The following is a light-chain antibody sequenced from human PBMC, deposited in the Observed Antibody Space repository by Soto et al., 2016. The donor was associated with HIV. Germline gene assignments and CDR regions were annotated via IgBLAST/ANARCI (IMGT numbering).Light chain of an antibody. CDR2: GKN. V-gene: IGLV3-19*01. Sequence: SSELTQDPAVSVALGQTVRITCQGDSLRSYYASWYQQKPGQAPVLVIYGKNNRPSGIPDRFSGSSSGNTASLTITGAQAEDEADYYCNLRDSSGNHVVFGGGTKLDRP. J-gene: IGLJ2*01. CDR1: SLRSYY. CDR3: NLRDSSGNHVV.